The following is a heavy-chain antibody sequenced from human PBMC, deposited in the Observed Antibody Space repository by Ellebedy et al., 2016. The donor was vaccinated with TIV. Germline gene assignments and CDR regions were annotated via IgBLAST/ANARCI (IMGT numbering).Heavy chain of an antibody. Sequence: AASVKVSCKASGGTFSSYAISWVRQAPGQGLEWMGIINPSGGSTTYTQKLQGRVTMTRDTSANTVYMELSSLRSEDTAVYYCARGRGYSFDVCDVWGQGTMVTVSS. J-gene: IGHJ3*01. CDR2: INPSGGST. CDR3: ARGRGYSFDVCDV. CDR1: GGTFSSYA. D-gene: IGHD5-18*01. V-gene: IGHV1-46*04.